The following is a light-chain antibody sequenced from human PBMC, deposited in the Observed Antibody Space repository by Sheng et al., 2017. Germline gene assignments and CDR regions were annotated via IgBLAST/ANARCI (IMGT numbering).Light chain of an antibody. Sequence: DIQMTQSPSSLSASVGDRVIITCQASQDINNHLNWYQQKPGKAPKLLIYEASNLGTGVPSRFSGSGSGTEFTLTISSLQPDDFATYYCQQYNSYSTFGQGTKAGDQT. CDR1: QDINNH. V-gene: IGKV1-33*01. J-gene: IGKJ2*01. CDR2: EAS. CDR3: QQYNSYST.